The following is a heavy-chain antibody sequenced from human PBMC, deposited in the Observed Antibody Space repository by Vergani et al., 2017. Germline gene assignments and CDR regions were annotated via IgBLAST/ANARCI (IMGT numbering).Heavy chain of an antibody. D-gene: IGHD6-13*01. Sequence: QVQLVQSGAEVKKPGASVRVSCKASGYTFTDYYIHWVRQAPGQGLEWMGWITPNSDDTKYAQNFQGRVTMTKDTSISTAYMQLSRLTSDDTAVYFCARGRSPYGSSPVLSMDVWGQGTTVSVSS. CDR1: GYTFTDYY. J-gene: IGHJ6*02. CDR3: ARGRSPYGSSPVLSMDV. CDR2: ITPNSDDT. V-gene: IGHV1-2*02.